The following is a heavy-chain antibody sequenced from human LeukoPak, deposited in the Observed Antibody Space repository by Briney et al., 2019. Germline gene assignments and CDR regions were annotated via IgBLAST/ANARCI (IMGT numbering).Heavy chain of an antibody. CDR2: LSYDGSNK. V-gene: IGHV3-30-3*01. D-gene: IGHD3-9*01. CDR3: ARDARYYDILTGYPLFDY. J-gene: IGHJ4*02. CDR1: GITFSSYA. Sequence: GRSLRLSCAASGITFSSYAMHWVRQAPGKGLEWVAVLSYDGSNKYYADSVKGRFTISRDNSKNTLYLQMNSLRAEDTAVYFCARDARYYDILTGYPLFDYWGQGTLVTVSS.